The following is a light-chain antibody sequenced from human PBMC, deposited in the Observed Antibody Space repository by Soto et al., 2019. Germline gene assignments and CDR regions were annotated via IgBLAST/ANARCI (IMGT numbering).Light chain of an antibody. CDR3: QQYINWPRT. V-gene: IGKV3-15*01. Sequence: EIVMTQAPATRSVSPGETATLSCRASQSVSSNLAWYQQKPGQAPRLLIYVASTRATGIPARFTGSGSGTEFTLTISSLQSGDFAVYYCQQYINWPRTFGQGTKLEIK. J-gene: IGKJ2*01. CDR2: VAS. CDR1: QSVSSN.